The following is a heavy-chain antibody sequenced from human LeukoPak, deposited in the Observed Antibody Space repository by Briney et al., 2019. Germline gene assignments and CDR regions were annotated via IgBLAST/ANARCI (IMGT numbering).Heavy chain of an antibody. V-gene: IGHV1-2*06. CDR3: ARSYYYDSSGYYYLDAFDI. J-gene: IGHJ3*02. CDR1: GYTFTGYY. D-gene: IGHD3-22*01. Sequence: ASVKVSCKASGYTFTGYYMHWVRQAPGQGLEWMGRINPKSGGTKYSQKFQDRVTMSRDTSISTAYMELSRLRSDDTAVYYCARSYYYDSSGYYYLDAFDIWGQGTMVTVPS. CDR2: INPKSGGT.